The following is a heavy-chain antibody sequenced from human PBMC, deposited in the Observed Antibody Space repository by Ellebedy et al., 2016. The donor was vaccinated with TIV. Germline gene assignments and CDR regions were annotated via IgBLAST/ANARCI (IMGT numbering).Heavy chain of an antibody. CDR3: SRGGNTVLTPVDS. V-gene: IGHV1-46*01. D-gene: IGHD4-23*01. CDR1: VNTCTNCY. J-gene: IGHJ4*02. CDR2: INPSDGTT. Sequence: AASVTVSCKAVVNTCTNCYIYWVRQAPGQGFEWMGVINPSDGTTLSAQRFQGRLSMARDSSTSTVYMELDALTSDDTGVYYCSRGGNTVLTPVDSWGQGSLVIVSS.